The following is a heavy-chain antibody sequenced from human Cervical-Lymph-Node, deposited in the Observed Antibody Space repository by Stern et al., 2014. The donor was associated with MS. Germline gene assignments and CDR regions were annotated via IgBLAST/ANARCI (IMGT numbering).Heavy chain of an antibody. CDR3: ARVRTGYSGNWYFDY. J-gene: IGHJ4*02. D-gene: IGHD6-13*01. Sequence: EMQLVESGGGLVQPGGSLRLSCAASGFSFSSYSMIWVRPAPGKGLEGLSYISDRVGYIFYADSVKGRFTISRDNAENSLYLQMNSLRDGDTAVYYCARVRTGYSGNWYFDYWGQGTLVTVSS. CDR2: ISDRVGYI. CDR1: GFSFSSYS. V-gene: IGHV3-48*02.